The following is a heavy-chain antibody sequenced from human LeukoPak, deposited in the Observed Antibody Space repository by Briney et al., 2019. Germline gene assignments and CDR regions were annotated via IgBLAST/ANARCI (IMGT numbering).Heavy chain of an antibody. V-gene: IGHV3-48*03. Sequence: GGSLRLSCAASGFTFSSYEMNWVRQAPGKGLEWVSYISSSGSTIYYADSVKGRFTISRDNAKNSLYLQMNSLRAEDTAVYYCARDGQAVVVVTAGFDYWGQGTLVTVSS. CDR1: GFTFSSYE. CDR2: ISSSGSTI. J-gene: IGHJ4*02. D-gene: IGHD2-21*02. CDR3: ARDGQAVVVVTAGFDY.